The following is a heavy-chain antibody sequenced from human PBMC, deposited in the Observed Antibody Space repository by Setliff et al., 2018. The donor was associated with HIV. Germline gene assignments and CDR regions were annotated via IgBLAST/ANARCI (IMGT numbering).Heavy chain of an antibody. V-gene: IGHV4-59*11. CDR2: IYSTGST. J-gene: IGHJ4*02. D-gene: IGHD4-17*01. Sequence: SETLSLTCTVSGASITSHYWSWIRQSPGRELEWIGYIYSTGSTNYNPSLQXXXXISMDASKNKFSLKVTSVTSADTAVYYCAKGXGFXGDYXFSFWGQG. CDR1: GASITSHY. CDR3: AKGXGFXGDYXFSF.